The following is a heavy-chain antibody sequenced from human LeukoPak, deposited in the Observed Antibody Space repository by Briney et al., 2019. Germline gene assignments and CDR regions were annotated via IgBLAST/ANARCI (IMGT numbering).Heavy chain of an antibody. V-gene: IGHV3-15*04. CDR3: TTHRDYSSGFNFDY. Sequence: GGSLRLPCATSGFIFSNAWMSWVRQAPGRGLEWVGHSESKVDGGTPDYAAPVKGRFIISRDDSRSTLYLQMNSPKTEDTAVYYCTTHRDYSSGFNFDYWGQGALVTVSS. CDR2: SESKVDGGTP. CDR1: GFIFSNAW. J-gene: IGHJ4*02. D-gene: IGHD6-19*01.